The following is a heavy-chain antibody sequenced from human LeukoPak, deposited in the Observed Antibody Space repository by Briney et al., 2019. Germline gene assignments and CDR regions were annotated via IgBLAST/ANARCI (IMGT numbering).Heavy chain of an antibody. CDR2: INHSGST. V-gene: IGHV4-34*01. Sequence: SETLSLTCAVYGGSFSGYYWSWIRQPPGKGLEWIGEINHSGSTNYNPSLKSRVTISVDTSKNQFPLKLSSVTAADTAVYYCARAQDYYDIKACFQHWGQGTLVTVSS. CDR1: GGSFSGYY. D-gene: IGHD3-22*01. CDR3: ARAQDYYDIKACFQH. J-gene: IGHJ1*01.